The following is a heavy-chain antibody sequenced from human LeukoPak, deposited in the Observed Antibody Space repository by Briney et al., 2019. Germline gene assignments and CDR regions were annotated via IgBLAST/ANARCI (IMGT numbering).Heavy chain of an antibody. Sequence: GGSLRLSCAASGFTFSSYTMNWVRQAPGKGLEWVAVIAYDGSNKYYADSVKGRFTISRDNSKNTLYLQMNGLRAEDTAVYYCAKDVSWRTTVTTGFEYWGQGTLVTVSS. CDR3: AKDVSWRTTVTTGFEY. V-gene: IGHV3-30*18. CDR1: GFTFSSYT. CDR2: IAYDGSNK. D-gene: IGHD4-17*01. J-gene: IGHJ4*02.